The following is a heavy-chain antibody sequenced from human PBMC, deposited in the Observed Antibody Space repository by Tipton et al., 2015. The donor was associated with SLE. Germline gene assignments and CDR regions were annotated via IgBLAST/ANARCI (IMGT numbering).Heavy chain of an antibody. V-gene: IGHV4-34*01. J-gene: IGHJ4*02. CDR2: INHSGST. CDR3: ARASSGGGRSSGWFNY. Sequence: QVQLVQSGGGLVQPGGSLRLSCAASGFTFSSYAMHWVRQAPGKGLEWIGEINHSGSTNYNPSLKSRVTISEDTSKNQLSLKLSSVTAADTAVYYCARASSGGGRSSGWFNYWDQGTLVTVSS. D-gene: IGHD6-19*01. CDR1: GFTFSSYA.